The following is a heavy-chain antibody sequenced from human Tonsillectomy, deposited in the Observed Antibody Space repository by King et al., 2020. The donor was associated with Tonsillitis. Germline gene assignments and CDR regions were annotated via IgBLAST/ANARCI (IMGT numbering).Heavy chain of an antibody. Sequence: QLQESGPGLVKPSETLSLTCTVSGGSISSSSYYWGWIRQPPGKGLEWIGSIYYRGSTYYNPSLKRRVTISVETSKNQFSLKLNSVTAADTAVYYCARHRRYGDYHEYFQHWGQGTLVTVSS. CDR2: IYYRGST. V-gene: IGHV4-39*07. CDR3: ARHRRYGDYHEYFQH. D-gene: IGHD4-17*01. CDR1: GGSISSSSYY. J-gene: IGHJ1*01.